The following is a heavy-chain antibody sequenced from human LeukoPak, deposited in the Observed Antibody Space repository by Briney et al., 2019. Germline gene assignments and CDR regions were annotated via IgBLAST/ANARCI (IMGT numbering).Heavy chain of an antibody. J-gene: IGHJ4*02. V-gene: IGHV4-39*07. D-gene: IGHD3-16*01. CDR1: GGSISTSSYY. CDR3: ARDVGGVYYFDY. Sequence: SETLSLTCTVSGGSISTSSYYWGWVRQPPGKGLEWIGNIFYSGSTYYSPSLKSRVTISLDTSRNQFSLKLSSVTAADTAVYYCARDVGGVYYFDYWGQGTLVTVSS. CDR2: IFYSGST.